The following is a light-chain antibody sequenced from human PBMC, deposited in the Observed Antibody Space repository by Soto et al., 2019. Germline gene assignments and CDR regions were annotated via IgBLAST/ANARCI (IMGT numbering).Light chain of an antibody. J-gene: IGKJ2*01. CDR3: QQYNNWPPYT. CDR2: GAS. Sequence: EIVMTQSPATLSVSPGERATLSCRASQSVSSNLAWYQQKPGQAPRLLIYGASTRATGIPARFSGSGSATEFTLTISSLQSEDFAVYYCQQYNNWPPYTFGQGTKGDIK. V-gene: IGKV3-15*01. CDR1: QSVSSN.